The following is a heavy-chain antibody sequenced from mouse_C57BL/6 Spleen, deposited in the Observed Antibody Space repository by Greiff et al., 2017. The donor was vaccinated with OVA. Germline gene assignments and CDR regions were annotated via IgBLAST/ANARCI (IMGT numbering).Heavy chain of an antibody. D-gene: IGHD1-1*01. V-gene: IGHV1-61*01. Sequence: QVQLQQPGAELVRPGSSVKLSCKASGYTFTSYWMDWVKQRPGQGLEWIGNIYPSDSETHYNQKFKDKATLTVDKSSSTAYMQLSSLTSEDSAVYYFASLLYGSPFDYWGQGTTLTVSS. J-gene: IGHJ2*01. CDR3: ASLLYGSPFDY. CDR1: GYTFTSYW. CDR2: IYPSDSET.